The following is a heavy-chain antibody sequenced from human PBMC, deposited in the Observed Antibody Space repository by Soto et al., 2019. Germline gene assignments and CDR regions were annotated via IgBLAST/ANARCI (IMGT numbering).Heavy chain of an antibody. Sequence: QVQLVDSGGGVVQPGRSLRLSCAASGFTFSSYGMHWVRQAPGKGLEWAAVISYDGSNKYYADSVKGRFTISRDISKNPGYLHMNRLIADDTAVYYCAKASFYGDYCLAYWGQGTMVSGSS. CDR1: GFTFSSYG. V-gene: IGHV3-30*18. J-gene: IGHJ4*02. CDR2: ISYDGSNK. CDR3: AKASFYGDYCLAY. D-gene: IGHD4-17*01.